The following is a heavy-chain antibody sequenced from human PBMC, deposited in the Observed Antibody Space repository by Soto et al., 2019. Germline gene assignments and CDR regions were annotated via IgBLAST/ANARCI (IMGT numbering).Heavy chain of an antibody. CDR1: GFTFSSYA. D-gene: IGHD3-3*01. Sequence: PGGSLRLSCAASGFTFSSYAMSWVRQAPGKGLEWVSAISGSGGSTYYADSVKGRFTISRDNSKNTLYLQMNSLRAEDTAVYYCATAVWSGYYTHYYYGMDVWGQGTKVTVSS. V-gene: IGHV3-23*01. CDR2: ISGSGGST. CDR3: ATAVWSGYYTHYYYGMDV. J-gene: IGHJ6*02.